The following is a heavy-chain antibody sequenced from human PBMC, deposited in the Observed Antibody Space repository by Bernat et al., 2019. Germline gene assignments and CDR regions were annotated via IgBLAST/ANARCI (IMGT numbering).Heavy chain of an antibody. V-gene: IGHV1-69*01. Sequence: QVQLVQSGAEVKKPGSSVKVSCKASGGTFSSYAISWVRQAPGQGLEWMGGIIPNFGTANYGKKFQGRVTITAAESTSTAYMELSSLRSEDTAVYYCTIGDCSGGSCYPQPYYFDYWGQGTLVTVSS. CDR3: TIGDCSGGSCYPQPYYFDY. D-gene: IGHD2-15*01. CDR1: GGTFSSYA. CDR2: IIPNFGTA. J-gene: IGHJ4*02.